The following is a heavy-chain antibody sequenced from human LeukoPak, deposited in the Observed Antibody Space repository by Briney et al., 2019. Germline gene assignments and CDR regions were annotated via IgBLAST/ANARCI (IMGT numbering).Heavy chain of an antibody. V-gene: IGHV3-66*03. D-gene: IGHD4-17*01. Sequence: QTGGSLRLSGAGSGFSVSNYYRSGVGQAPGKGLGWVSLIRDSGETFYADSVKGRFTISRDNSKNTMYLQMNRLRVEDTAVYFCARDRAVTQDWVEFDPWGQGTLVTVSS. J-gene: IGHJ5*02. CDR1: GFSVSNYY. CDR2: IRDSGET. CDR3: ARDRAVTQDWVEFDP.